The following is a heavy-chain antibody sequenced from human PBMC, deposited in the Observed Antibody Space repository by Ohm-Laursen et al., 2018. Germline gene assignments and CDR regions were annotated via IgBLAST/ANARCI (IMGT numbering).Heavy chain of an antibody. CDR3: AKDLLAAPDYYGMDV. CDR2: INQDGGAK. D-gene: IGHD6-13*01. J-gene: IGHJ6*02. Sequence: SLRLSCAASGFSFRSYWMSWVRQAPGKGLEWVGNINQDGGAKFYMDSVKGRFTISRDNARSSLDLQMNSLRVEDTALYYCAKDLLAAPDYYGMDVWGQGTTVTVSS. V-gene: IGHV3-7*03. CDR1: GFSFRSYW.